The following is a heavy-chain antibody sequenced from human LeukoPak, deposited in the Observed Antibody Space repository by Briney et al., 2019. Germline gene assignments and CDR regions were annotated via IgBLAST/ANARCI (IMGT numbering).Heavy chain of an antibody. CDR3: ARERSITGDYYGLDV. Sequence: GGSLRLSYAASGFTFSSYPVYWVRQAPGKGLEWVAAISHGGTNKYYADSVKGRFTVSRDNSKNTLYLQMNSLRAEDTAVYHCARERSITGDYYGLDVWGQGTTVTVSS. D-gene: IGHD6-6*01. CDR1: GFTFSSYP. J-gene: IGHJ6*02. CDR2: ISHGGTNK. V-gene: IGHV3-30-3*01.